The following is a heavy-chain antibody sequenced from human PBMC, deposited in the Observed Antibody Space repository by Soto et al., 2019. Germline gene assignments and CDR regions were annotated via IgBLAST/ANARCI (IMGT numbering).Heavy chain of an antibody. D-gene: IGHD3-9*01. J-gene: IGHJ4*02. CDR3: ARGEGVDWFPREYFDY. Sequence: QVQLVQSGAEVKKPGASVKVSCKASGYTFTGYYMHWVRQAPGQGLEWMGWINPNSGGTNYAQKFQGWVTMTRDTSISTAYMELSRLRSDDTAVYYCARGEGVDWFPREYFDYWGQGTLVTVSS. V-gene: IGHV1-2*04. CDR2: INPNSGGT. CDR1: GYTFTGYY.